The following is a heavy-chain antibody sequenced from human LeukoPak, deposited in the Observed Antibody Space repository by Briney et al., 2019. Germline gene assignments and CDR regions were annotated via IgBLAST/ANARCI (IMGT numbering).Heavy chain of an antibody. Sequence: GGSLRLSCAASGFTFSSYAMSWVRQAPGKGLEWVSAISGSGGSTYYADSVKGRFTISRDNSKNTLYLQMNSLRAEDTAVYYCARDSRDYYDSSGYSYYYGMDVWGQGTTVTVPS. CDR3: ARDSRDYYDSSGYSYYYGMDV. D-gene: IGHD3-22*01. CDR1: GFTFSSYA. CDR2: ISGSGGST. J-gene: IGHJ6*02. V-gene: IGHV3-23*01.